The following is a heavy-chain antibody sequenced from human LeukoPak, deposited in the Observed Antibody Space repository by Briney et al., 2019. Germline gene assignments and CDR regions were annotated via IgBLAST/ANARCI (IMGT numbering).Heavy chain of an antibody. D-gene: IGHD3-22*01. V-gene: IGHV1-69*04. CDR2: IIPILGIA. CDR3: AREIGFRYYDSSGYYGWFDP. CDR1: GGTFSSYA. J-gene: IGHJ5*02. Sequence: ASVKVSCKASGGTFSSYAINWVRQAPGQGLEWMGRIIPILGIANFAQKFQGRVTITADKSTSTAYMELSSLRSEDTAVYYCAREIGFRYYDSSGYYGWFDPWGQGTLVTVSS.